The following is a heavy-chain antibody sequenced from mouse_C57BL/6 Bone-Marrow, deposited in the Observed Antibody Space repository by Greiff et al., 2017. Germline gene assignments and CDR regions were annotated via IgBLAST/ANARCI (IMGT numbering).Heavy chain of an antibody. D-gene: IGHD1-1*01. CDR3: ARPPIITTVVAIDWYFDV. CDR1: GYAFSSYW. Sequence: QVQLKQSGAELVKPGASVKISCKASGYAFSSYWMNWVKQRPGKGLEWIGQIYPGDGDTNYNGKFKGKATLTADKSSSTAYMKLSSLTSEDSAVYFCARPPIITTVVAIDWYFDVWGTGTTVTVSS. J-gene: IGHJ1*03. V-gene: IGHV1-80*01. CDR2: IYPGDGDT.